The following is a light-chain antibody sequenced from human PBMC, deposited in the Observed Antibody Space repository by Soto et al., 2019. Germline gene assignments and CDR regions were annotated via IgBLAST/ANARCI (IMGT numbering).Light chain of an antibody. CDR2: AAS. CDR3: QKFNSYPFT. Sequence: DIQLTQSPSFQSASVGDRVTITCRASQGISSYLAWYQQKPGKAPKLLIYAASTLHTGVPSRFSGSGFGTEHPLKISSLQPEDFAIYYCQKFNSYPFTFGGGTKGEIK. CDR1: QGISSY. V-gene: IGKV1-9*01. J-gene: IGKJ4*01.